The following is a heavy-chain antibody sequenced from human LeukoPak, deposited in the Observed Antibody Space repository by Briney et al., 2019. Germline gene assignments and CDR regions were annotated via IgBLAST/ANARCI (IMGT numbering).Heavy chain of an antibody. CDR3: ARRSYGSWGY. Sequence: PGGSLRLSCAASGFTFNGYWMTWVRQAPGKGLERVASIKQDGSEKYYLDSVKGRFTISRDNTKSSLYLQMNSLRVEDTAVYYCARRSYGSWGYWGQGTLVTVSS. D-gene: IGHD3-16*02. CDR2: IKQDGSEK. V-gene: IGHV3-7*01. J-gene: IGHJ4*02. CDR1: GFTFNGYW.